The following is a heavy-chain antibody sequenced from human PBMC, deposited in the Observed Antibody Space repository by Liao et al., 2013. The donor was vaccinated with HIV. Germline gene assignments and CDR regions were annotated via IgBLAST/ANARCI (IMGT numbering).Heavy chain of an antibody. J-gene: IGHJ4*02. V-gene: IGHV4-59*10. CDR3: AVGGVLGPFDF. CDR2: IYTSGTT. Sequence: QVQLQQWGAGLLKPSETLSLTCAVYGGVFSDYYWSWIRQPAGKGLEWIGRIYTSGTTYYNPSLKSRVTISLDTSKNQFSLKLSSVTAADTAVYYCAVGGVLGPFDFWGQGTLVTVSS. CDR1: GGVFSDYY. D-gene: IGHD4/OR15-4a*01.